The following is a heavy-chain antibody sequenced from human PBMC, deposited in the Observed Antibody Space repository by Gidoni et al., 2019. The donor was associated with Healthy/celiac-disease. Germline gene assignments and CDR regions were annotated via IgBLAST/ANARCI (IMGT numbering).Heavy chain of an antibody. CDR2: IYYSGST. CDR1: GGSISSSSYY. CDR3: ARGNYDSSGYYFESNWFDP. V-gene: IGHV4-39*01. D-gene: IGHD3-22*01. Sequence: QLQLQESGPGLVKPSETLSLTCTVSGGSISSSSYYWGWIRQPPGKGLEWIGSIYYSGSTYYNPSLKSRVTISVDTSKNQFSLKLSSVTAADTAVYYCARGNYDSSGYYFESNWFDPWGQGTLVTVSS. J-gene: IGHJ5*02.